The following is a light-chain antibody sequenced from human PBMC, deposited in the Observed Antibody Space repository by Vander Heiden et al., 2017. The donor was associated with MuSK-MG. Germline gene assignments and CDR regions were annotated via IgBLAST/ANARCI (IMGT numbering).Light chain of an antibody. CDR1: QSLVYSDGNTY. Sequence: DVVMTQSPFSLPVTLGQPASISCRSSQSLVYSDGNTYLSWFQQRPGQSPRRLIYRVSNRDSGVPDRFSGSGSGTDFTLKISRVEAEDVGVYYCMQGTHWPPYTFGQGTKLEIK. J-gene: IGKJ2*01. V-gene: IGKV2-30*01. CDR3: MQGTHWPPYT. CDR2: RVS.